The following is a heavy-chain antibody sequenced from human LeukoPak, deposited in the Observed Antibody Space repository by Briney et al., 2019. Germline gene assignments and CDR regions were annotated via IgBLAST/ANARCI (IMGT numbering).Heavy chain of an antibody. CDR2: ISSSGSTI. J-gene: IGHJ6*02. CDR1: GFTFGSYS. V-gene: IGHV3-48*04. Sequence: PGGSLRLPCVASGFTFGSYSMNWVRQAPGKGLEWVSYISSSGSTIYYADSVKGRFTISRDNAKNSLYLQMNSLRAEDTAVYYCARPRAYYGRDVWGQGTTVTVSS. CDR3: ARPRAYYGRDV.